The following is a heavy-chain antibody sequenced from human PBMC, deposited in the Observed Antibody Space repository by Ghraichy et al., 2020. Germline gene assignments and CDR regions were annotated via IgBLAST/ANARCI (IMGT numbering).Heavy chain of an antibody. Sequence: SETLSLTCVVSGVTSNTYYWTWIRQPPGKGLEWIGEINYSGYITYNPSLKSRVTISLDTSKSQFSLNLTSVTAPDPAVYYCSISRSQWLGAFDIWGQGTMVTVSS. D-gene: IGHD3-22*01. V-gene: IGHV4-34*08. CDR3: SISRSQWLGAFDI. CDR2: INYSGYI. J-gene: IGHJ3*02. CDR1: GVTSNTYY.